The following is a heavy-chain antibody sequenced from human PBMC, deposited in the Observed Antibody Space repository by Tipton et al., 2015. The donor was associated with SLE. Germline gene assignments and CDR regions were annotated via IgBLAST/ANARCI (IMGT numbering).Heavy chain of an antibody. J-gene: IGHJ4*02. Sequence: TLSLTCAVSGASISSYYWSWIRQPPGKGLEWIGEINHSGSSNYNPSLKSRVTISVDTSKNQFSLKLTSVTAADTAVYYCAIGRDGYNVDFWGQGTLVTVSS. D-gene: IGHD5-24*01. CDR1: GASISSYY. V-gene: IGHV4-34*01. CDR2: INHSGSS. CDR3: AIGRDGYNVDF.